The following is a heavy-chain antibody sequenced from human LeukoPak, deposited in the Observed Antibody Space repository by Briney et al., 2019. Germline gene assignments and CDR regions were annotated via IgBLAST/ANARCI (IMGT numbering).Heavy chain of an antibody. D-gene: IGHD6-19*01. CDR2: ISSNGGST. CDR1: GFTFSNYA. Sequence: GGSLRLSCAASGFTFSNYAMHWVRQAPGKGLEYVSAISSNGGSTYYANSVKGRFTISRDNSKNTLYLQMGSLRAEDMAVYYCARVTRNVAVAGTGCWGQGTLVTVSS. J-gene: IGHJ4*02. CDR3: ARVTRNVAVAGTGC. V-gene: IGHV3-64*01.